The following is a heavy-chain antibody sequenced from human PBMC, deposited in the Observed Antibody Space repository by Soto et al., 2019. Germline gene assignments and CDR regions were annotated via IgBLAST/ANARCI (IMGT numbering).Heavy chain of an antibody. J-gene: IGHJ6*03. V-gene: IGHV3-48*01. D-gene: IGHD3-9*01. CDR2: ISSSSSTI. CDR1: GFTFSSYS. Sequence: EVQLVESGGDLVQPGGSLRLSCAASGFTFSSYSMNWVRQAPGKGLEWVSYISSSSSTIYYADSVKGRFTISRDNAKNSLYLQMNSLRAEDTAVYYCARAGRYFDWLLIYYYYYMDVWGKGTTVTVSS. CDR3: ARAGRYFDWLLIYYYYYMDV.